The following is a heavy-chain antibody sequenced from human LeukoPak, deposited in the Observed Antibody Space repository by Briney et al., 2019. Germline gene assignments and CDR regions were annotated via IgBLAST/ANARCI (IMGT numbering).Heavy chain of an antibody. CDR2: ISYDGSNK. Sequence: GGSLRLSCAASGFTFSSYAMHWVRQAPGKGLEWVAVISYDGSNKYYADSVKGRFTISRDNSKNTLYLQMNSLRAEDTALYYCAKDRGIIPYYFDYWGQGTLVTVSS. V-gene: IGHV3-30-3*01. D-gene: IGHD3-16*01. J-gene: IGHJ4*02. CDR1: GFTFSSYA. CDR3: AKDRGIIPYYFDY.